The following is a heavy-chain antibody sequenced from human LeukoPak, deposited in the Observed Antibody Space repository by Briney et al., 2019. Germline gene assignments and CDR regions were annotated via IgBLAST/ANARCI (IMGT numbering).Heavy chain of an antibody. CDR3: ARVPDYYGSGSSSNWFDP. D-gene: IGHD3-10*01. J-gene: IGHJ5*02. Sequence: ASVKVSCKASGYTFTGYYMHWVRQAPGQGLEWMGWINPNSGGTNYAQKFQGRVTMTRDTSISTAYMELSRLRSDGTAVYYCARVPDYYGSGSSSNWFDPWGQGTLVTVSS. V-gene: IGHV1-2*02. CDR2: INPNSGGT. CDR1: GYTFTGYY.